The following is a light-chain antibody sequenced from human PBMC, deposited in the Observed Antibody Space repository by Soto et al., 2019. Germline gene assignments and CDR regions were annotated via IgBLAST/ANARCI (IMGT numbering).Light chain of an antibody. J-gene: IGKJ2*01. Sequence: EIVLTQSPATLSLSPGERATLSCRASQTVGTFLAWYQQKPGQAPRLVIYDAYNRATGIPARFSGTGSGTDFALTISSIEPEDFSVYYCQHRTNWPRTFGQGTNLDIK. CDR1: QTVGTF. CDR2: DAY. V-gene: IGKV3-11*01. CDR3: QHRTNWPRT.